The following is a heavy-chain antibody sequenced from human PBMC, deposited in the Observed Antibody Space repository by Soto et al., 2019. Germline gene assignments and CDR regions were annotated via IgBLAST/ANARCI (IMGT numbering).Heavy chain of an antibody. CDR1: GYTFNSYG. V-gene: IGHV1-18*01. J-gene: IGHJ5*02. CDR2: ISAYNGNT. D-gene: IGHD6-19*01. CDR3: ARVKGCGWLNWFDP. Sequence: QVQLVQSGAEVKKPGASVKVSCKASGYTFNSYGISWVRQAPGQGLEWMGWISAYNGNTNYAQKLQGRVTMTTDTSTSTGYMELRRLRSGDTAVYYCARVKGCGWLNWFDPWGQGTPVTVSS.